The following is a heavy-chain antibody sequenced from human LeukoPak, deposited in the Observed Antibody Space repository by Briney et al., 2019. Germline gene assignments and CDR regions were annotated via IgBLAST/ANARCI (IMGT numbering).Heavy chain of an antibody. CDR3: AKDIGSGWKYYFDY. D-gene: IGHD6-19*01. CDR2: ISSSDSTI. J-gene: IGHJ4*02. V-gene: IGHV3-48*01. Sequence: GGSLRLSCAASGFIFSTYSMNWVRQAPGKGLEWVSDISSSDSTIYYTDSVKGRFTISRDNSKNTLYLQMNSLRAEDTAVYYCAKDIGSGWKYYFDYWGQGTLVTVSS. CDR1: GFIFSTYS.